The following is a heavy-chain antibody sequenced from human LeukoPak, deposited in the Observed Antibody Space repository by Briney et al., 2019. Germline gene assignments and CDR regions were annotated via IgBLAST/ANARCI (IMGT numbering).Heavy chain of an antibody. CDR2: FNSDTGDT. CDR3: ARDETTSYYDILTGYSDAFDI. J-gene: IGHJ3*02. V-gene: IGHV1-3*01. CDR1: GYTFTNYA. D-gene: IGHD3-9*01. Sequence: ASVKVSCKASGYTFTNYAFHWVRQAPGQRLEWMGWFNSDTGDTHYSQNFQGRLIITRDTSASTAYMELSSLRPEDTAVYYCARDETTSYYDILTGYSDAFDIWGQGTMVTVSS.